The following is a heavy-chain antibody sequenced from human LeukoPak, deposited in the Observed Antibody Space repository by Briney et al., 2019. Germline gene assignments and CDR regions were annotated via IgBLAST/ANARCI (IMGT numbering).Heavy chain of an antibody. CDR3: ARDRGWRSSGYYLYHFDY. V-gene: IGHV3-7*01. Sequence: GGSLRLSCVASGFTFTDYFMSWVRQAPGKGLEWVASIKHNGGEKYYVDSVKGRFTISRDNAKNSLYLEMSSLRVEDTAVYYCARDRGWRSSGYYLYHFDYWGQETLVTFAS. D-gene: IGHD3-22*01. CDR2: IKHNGGEK. J-gene: IGHJ4*02. CDR1: GFTFTDYF.